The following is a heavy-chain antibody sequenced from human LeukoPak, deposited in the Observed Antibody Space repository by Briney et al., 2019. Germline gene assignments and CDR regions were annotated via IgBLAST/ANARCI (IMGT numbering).Heavy chain of an antibody. CDR3: ARAVLGVGGCYFDY. CDR1: GGSISSYY. CDR2: TYYSGST. V-gene: IGHV4-59*01. D-gene: IGHD6-19*01. Sequence: SETLSLTCTVSGGSISSYYWSWIRQPPGKGLEWIGYTYYSGSTNYNPSLKSRVTISVDTSKNQFSLKLSSVTAADTAVYYCARAVLGVGGCYFDYWGQGTLVTVSS. J-gene: IGHJ4*02.